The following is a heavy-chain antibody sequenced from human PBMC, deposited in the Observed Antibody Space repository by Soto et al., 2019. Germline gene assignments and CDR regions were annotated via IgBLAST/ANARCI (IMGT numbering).Heavy chain of an antibody. V-gene: IGHV3-30-3*01. Sequence: QVQLVESGGGVVQPGRSLRLSCAASGFTFSSYAMHWVRQAPGKGLEWVAVISYDGSNKYYADSVKGRFTISRDNSKHALYLQMNSLGGDDTAVYYCASTLDVGGQGTTVTVSS. CDR3: ASTLDV. CDR1: GFTFSSYA. CDR2: ISYDGSNK. J-gene: IGHJ6*02.